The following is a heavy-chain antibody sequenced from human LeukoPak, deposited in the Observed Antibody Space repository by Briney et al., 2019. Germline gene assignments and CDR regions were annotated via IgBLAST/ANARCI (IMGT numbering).Heavy chain of an antibody. CDR3: ARDPAYSRGRAHYYYGMDV. V-gene: IGHV4-59*01. CDR2: IYYSGST. Sequence: SETLSLTCTVSGGSISSYYWSWIRQPPGKGLEWIGYIYYSGSTNYNPSLKSRVTISVDTSKNQFSLKLSSVTAADTAVYYCARDPAYSRGRAHYYYGMDVWGQGTTVTVSS. CDR1: GGSISSYY. D-gene: IGHD6-19*01. J-gene: IGHJ6*02.